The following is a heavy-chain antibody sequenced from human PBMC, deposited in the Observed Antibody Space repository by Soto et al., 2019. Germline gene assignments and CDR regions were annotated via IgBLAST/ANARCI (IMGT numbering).Heavy chain of an antibody. Sequence: GGSLRLSCAASGFTFSSYSMNWVRQAPGKGLEWVSSISSSSSYIYYADSVKGRFTISRDNAKNSLYLQMNSLRAEDTAVYYCAREKAYCGGDCYGLFDYWGQGTLVTV. D-gene: IGHD2-21*02. J-gene: IGHJ4*02. CDR1: GFTFSSYS. CDR3: AREKAYCGGDCYGLFDY. CDR2: ISSSSSYI. V-gene: IGHV3-21*01.